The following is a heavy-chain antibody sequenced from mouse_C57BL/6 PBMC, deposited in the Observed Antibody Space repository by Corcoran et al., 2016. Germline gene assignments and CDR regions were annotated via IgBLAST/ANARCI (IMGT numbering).Heavy chain of an antibody. CDR3: ARDYGYDPAGFAY. V-gene: IGHV1-76*01. CDR2: IYPGSGNT. J-gene: IGHJ3*01. CDR1: GYTFTDYY. D-gene: IGHD2-2*01. Sequence: QVQLKQSGALQVRRGASENLSGTASGYTFTDYYKNWVKPRPRRGLEWIARIYPGSGNTYYNEMFKCKATLTADKSSSTAYMQLSILTYEDSAVYFCARDYGYDPAGFAYWGQGTLVTVSA.